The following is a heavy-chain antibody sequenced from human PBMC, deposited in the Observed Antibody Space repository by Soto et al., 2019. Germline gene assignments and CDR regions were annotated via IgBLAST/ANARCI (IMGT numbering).Heavy chain of an antibody. Sequence: SETLSLTCPVSSDSMTSYYWSWIRQPPGKGLECIGYIYHSGITNYNPSLKSRVSISMDTSKNQFSLNLDSVTAADTAVYFCARDFAYFDSWGQGTLVTVSS. J-gene: IGHJ4*02. CDR3: ARDFAYFDS. V-gene: IGHV4-59*01. CDR1: SDSMTSYY. CDR2: IYHSGIT. D-gene: IGHD3-3*01.